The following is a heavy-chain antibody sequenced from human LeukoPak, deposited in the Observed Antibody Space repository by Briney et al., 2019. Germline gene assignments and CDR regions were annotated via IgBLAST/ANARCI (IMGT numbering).Heavy chain of an antibody. D-gene: IGHD3-22*01. V-gene: IGHV3-66*01. Sequence: PGGSLRLSCAASGFTVSSNYMSWVRQAPGKGLEWVSVIYSGGSTYYADSVKGRFTISRDNSKNTLYLQMNSLRAEDTAVYHCAREVDHYDSSGYYLSFWGQGTLVTVSS. CDR1: GFTVSSNY. CDR3: AREVDHYDSSGYYLSF. CDR2: IYSGGST. J-gene: IGHJ4*02.